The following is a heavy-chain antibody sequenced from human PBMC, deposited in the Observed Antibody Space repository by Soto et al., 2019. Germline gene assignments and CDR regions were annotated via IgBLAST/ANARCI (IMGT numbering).Heavy chain of an antibody. Sequence: SVKVSYXPSVYTFSGYAIGLVRQAPGQGLEWMGGIIPIFGTANYAQKFQGRVTITADESTSTAYMELSSLRSEDTAVYYCARSRSEGFYYYGMDVWGQGTTVTVSS. CDR2: IIPIFGTA. J-gene: IGHJ6*02. CDR3: ARSRSEGFYYYGMDV. CDR1: VYTFSGYA. D-gene: IGHD2-15*01. V-gene: IGHV1-69*13.